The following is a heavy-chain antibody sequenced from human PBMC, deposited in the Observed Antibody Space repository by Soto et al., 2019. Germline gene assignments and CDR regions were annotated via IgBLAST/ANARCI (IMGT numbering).Heavy chain of an antibody. J-gene: IGHJ4*02. D-gene: IGHD6-19*01. V-gene: IGHV3-9*01. CDR1: GFTFDDYA. CDR2: ISWNSGSI. CDR3: AKDIGSGWQFDY. Sequence: EVQLVESGGGLVQPGRSLRLSCAASGFTFDDYAMHWVRQAPGKGLEWVSGISWNSGSIGYADSVKGRFTISRDNAKNSLYLQMNSLRAEDTALYYCAKDIGSGWQFDYWGQGTLVTVSS.